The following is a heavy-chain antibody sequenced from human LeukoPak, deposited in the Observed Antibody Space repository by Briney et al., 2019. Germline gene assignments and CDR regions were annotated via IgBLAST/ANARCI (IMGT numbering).Heavy chain of an antibody. J-gene: IGHJ4*02. D-gene: IGHD2-2*01. Sequence: SETLSLTCTVSGGSISSSSYYWGWIRQPPGKGLEWIGSIYYSGSTYYNPSLKSRVTISVDTSKNQFSLKLSSVTAADTAVYYCARHCSSTSCHHSYDYWGQGTLVTVSS. CDR3: ARHCSSTSCHHSYDY. CDR2: IYYSGST. V-gene: IGHV4-39*01. CDR1: GGSISSSSYY.